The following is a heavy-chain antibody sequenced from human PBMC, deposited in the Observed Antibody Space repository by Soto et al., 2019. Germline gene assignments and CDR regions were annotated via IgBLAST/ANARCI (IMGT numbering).Heavy chain of an antibody. CDR1: GYTFSSYG. D-gene: IGHD3-10*01. J-gene: IGHJ4*02. V-gene: IGHV1-18*01. CDR3: ARLYGSGSYSPGQY. Sequence: QVQLVQSGAEVKKPGASVRVSCKTSGYTFSSYGITWVRQAPGQGLEWMGWISGYNGNTEYAQSLQGRVTMTIDTSTSTAYMDLTSLRSEDTAIYYCARLYGSGSYSPGQYWGQATLVNVSS. CDR2: ISGYNGNT.